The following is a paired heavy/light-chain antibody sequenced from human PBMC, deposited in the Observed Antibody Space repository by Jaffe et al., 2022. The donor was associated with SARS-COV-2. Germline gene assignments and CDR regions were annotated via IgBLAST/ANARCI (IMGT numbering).Light chain of an antibody. Sequence: SYELTQPPSVSVSPGQTARITCSGDALPKKYAYWYQQKSGQAPVLVIYEDSKRPSGIPERFSGSSSGTMATLTISGAQVEDEADYYCYSTDSSGNHGVFGGGTKLTVL. CDR2: EDS. V-gene: IGLV3-10*01. CDR3: YSTDSSGNHGV. CDR1: ALPKKY. J-gene: IGLJ2*01.
Heavy chain of an antibody. CDR2: ISSSGSTI. CDR3: ATDSYYYDSSGYYGQLAHPGLGQNAFDI. Sequence: QVQLVESGGGLVKPGGSLRLSCAASGFTFSDYYMSWIRQAPGKGLEWVSYISSSGSTIYYADSVKGRFTISRDNAKNSLYLQMNSLRAEDTAVYYCATDSYYYDSSGYYGQLAHPGLGQNAFDIWGQGTMVTVSS. J-gene: IGHJ3*02. D-gene: IGHD3-22*01. CDR1: GFTFSDYY. V-gene: IGHV3-11*01.